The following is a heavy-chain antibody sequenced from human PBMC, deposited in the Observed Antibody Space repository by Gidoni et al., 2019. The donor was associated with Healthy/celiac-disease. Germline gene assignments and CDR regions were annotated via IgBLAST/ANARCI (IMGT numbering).Heavy chain of an antibody. V-gene: IGHV4-34*01. CDR3: AQRGYDSSGYYFDY. CDR1: GGSFTGYY. J-gene: IGHJ4*02. Sequence: QVQLQQWGAGLLKPSETLSLTCAVYGGSFTGYYWSWTRQPPGKGLEWIGEINHSGSTNYNPSLKSRVTISVDTSKNQFSLKLSSVTAADTAVYYCAQRGYDSSGYYFDYWGQGTLVTVSS. CDR2: INHSGST. D-gene: IGHD3-22*01.